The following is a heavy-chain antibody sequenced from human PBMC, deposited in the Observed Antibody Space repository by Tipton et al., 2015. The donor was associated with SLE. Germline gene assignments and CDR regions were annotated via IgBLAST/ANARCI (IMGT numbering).Heavy chain of an antibody. CDR1: GASISSDNYY. J-gene: IGHJ3*01. CDR2: IFHSGST. Sequence: TLSLTCTVSGASISSDNYYWNWVRQHPGKGLGWIGYIFHSGSTYYNPSLKSRITISIDTSKNQFSLRLSSVTAADTAVYYCSRVTNWTTFDFWGQGTMVTVSS. V-gene: IGHV4-31*03. D-gene: IGHD1-1*01. CDR3: SRVTNWTTFDF.